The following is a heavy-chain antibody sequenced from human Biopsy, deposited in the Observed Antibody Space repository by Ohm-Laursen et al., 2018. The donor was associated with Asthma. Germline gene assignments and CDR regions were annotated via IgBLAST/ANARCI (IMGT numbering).Heavy chain of an antibody. V-gene: IGHV3-53*01. J-gene: IGHJ6*02. Sequence: GSLRLSCTASGFMISAKYINWARQAPGKGLEWVSAISGGGGTKYADSVKGRFTISRDNSKNTLSLQMSSLRAEDTALYYCAKDLSKAVGGSNDYYHGMDVWGQGTTVTVAS. CDR2: ISGGGGT. D-gene: IGHD6-19*01. CDR1: GFMISAKY. CDR3: AKDLSKAVGGSNDYYHGMDV.